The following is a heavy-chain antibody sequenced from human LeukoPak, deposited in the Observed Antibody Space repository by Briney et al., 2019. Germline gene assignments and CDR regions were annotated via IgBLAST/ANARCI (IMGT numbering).Heavy chain of an antibody. V-gene: IGHV4-59*08. J-gene: IGHJ4*02. CDR1: GVSFSSFY. CDR2: IYYTGST. D-gene: IGHD3-22*01. Sequence: SETLSLTCTVSGVSFSSFYWSWIRQPPGKGLEWIGYIYYTGSTSYNPSFKSRVTISVDTSKNQFSLKLSTVPAADPAVYYCAGPYDSSSYYFSCWGQGTLVTAPS. CDR3: AGPYDSSSYYFSC.